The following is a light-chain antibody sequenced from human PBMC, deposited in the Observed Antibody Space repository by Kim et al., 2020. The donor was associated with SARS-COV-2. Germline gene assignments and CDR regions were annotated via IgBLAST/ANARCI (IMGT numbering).Light chain of an antibody. V-gene: IGLV3-9*01. Sequence: SYELTQPLSVSVSLGQTARITCGGDKIGGKYVHWYQQKPGQSPVLVIYQDSNRPSGIPERFSGSNSGNTATLTISRAQAGDEADYYCQVWDSSTYVFG. CDR2: QDS. J-gene: IGLJ1*01. CDR1: KIGGKY. CDR3: QVWDSSTYV.